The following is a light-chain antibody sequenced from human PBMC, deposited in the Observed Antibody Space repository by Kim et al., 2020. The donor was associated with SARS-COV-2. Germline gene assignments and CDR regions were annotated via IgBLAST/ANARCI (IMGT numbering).Light chain of an antibody. CDR1: QSLVSSNGNTY. J-gene: IGKJ1*01. CDR3: LQHARWPCT. Sequence: PATISCTYSQSLVSSNGNTYFSWFHVRPGQSPRRLIYWVSSRDSGVPDRFSGSGSGTDFTLKISRVESEDVGVYYCLQHARWPCTFSKGTKVDIK. CDR2: WVS. V-gene: IGKV2-30*01.